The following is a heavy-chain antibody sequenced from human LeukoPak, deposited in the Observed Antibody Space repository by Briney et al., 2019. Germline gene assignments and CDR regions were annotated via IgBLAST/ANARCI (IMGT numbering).Heavy chain of an antibody. Sequence: GGSLRLSCAASGFTVSSNYMSWVRQAPGKGLEWVSAISGSGGSTYYADSVKGRFTISRDNSKNTLYLQMNSLRAEDTAVYYCAKDLRWLQLLFYFDYWGQGTLVTVSS. CDR1: GFTVSSNY. CDR2: ISGSGGST. V-gene: IGHV3-23*01. J-gene: IGHJ4*02. D-gene: IGHD5-24*01. CDR3: AKDLRWLQLLFYFDY.